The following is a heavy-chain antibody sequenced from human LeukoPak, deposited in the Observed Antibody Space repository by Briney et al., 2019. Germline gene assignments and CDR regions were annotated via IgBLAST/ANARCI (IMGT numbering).Heavy chain of an antibody. CDR2: MYYSGST. V-gene: IGHV4-30-4*01. Sequence: SQTLSLTCTVSGGSISSGDYYWRWIRQPPGRGLERIAYMYYSGSTYYNPSLKSRVTMSAHTTKNQLSLKLSSVTAADTAVYYCARPYYYDSRIDPWGQGILVTVSS. CDR1: GGSISSGDYY. D-gene: IGHD3-22*01. CDR3: ARPYYYDSRIDP. J-gene: IGHJ5*02.